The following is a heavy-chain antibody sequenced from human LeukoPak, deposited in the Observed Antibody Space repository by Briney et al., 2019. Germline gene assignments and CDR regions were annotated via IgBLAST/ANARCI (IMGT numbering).Heavy chain of an antibody. D-gene: IGHD3-22*01. CDR3: AREKSGYYYSDYYYYMDV. CDR1: GYSISSGYY. J-gene: IGHJ6*03. CDR2: IYHSGST. V-gene: IGHV4-38-2*02. Sequence: SETLSLTCTVSGYSISSGYYWGWIRQPPGKGLEWIGSIYHSGSTYYNPSLKSRVTISVDTSKNQFSLKLSSVTAADTAVYYCAREKSGYYYSDYYYYMDVWGKGTTVTVSS.